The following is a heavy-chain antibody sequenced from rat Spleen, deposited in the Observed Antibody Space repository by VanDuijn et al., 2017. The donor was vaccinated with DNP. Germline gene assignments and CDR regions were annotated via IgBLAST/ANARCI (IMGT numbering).Heavy chain of an antibody. D-gene: IGHD1-4*01. V-gene: IGHV1-43*01. CDR2: INTGSGGT. Sequence: QVQLQQSGGELAKPGSSVKISCKASGYTFTSSYMGWIKQTTGQGLEYIGYINTGSGGTNYNEKFKGKATLTVDKSSSTAFMQLSSLTPDDSAVYYCARWGGPGYFDYWGQGVMVTVSS. CDR1: GYTFTSSY. CDR3: ARWGGPGYFDY. J-gene: IGHJ2*01.